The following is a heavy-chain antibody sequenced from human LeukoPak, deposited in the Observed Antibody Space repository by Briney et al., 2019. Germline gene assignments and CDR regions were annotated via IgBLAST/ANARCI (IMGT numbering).Heavy chain of an antibody. Sequence: GGSLRLSCACAASGFTFSSYAMSWVRQAPGKGLEWVSVISGSGGSTYYADSVKGRFTISRDNSKSTLYLQMNSLRAEDTAVYYCSLPRGYDYIFDYWGQGTLVTVSS. J-gene: IGHJ4*02. V-gene: IGHV3-23*01. CDR2: ISGSGGST. CDR1: GFTFSSYA. CDR3: SLPRGYDYIFDY. D-gene: IGHD5-12*01.